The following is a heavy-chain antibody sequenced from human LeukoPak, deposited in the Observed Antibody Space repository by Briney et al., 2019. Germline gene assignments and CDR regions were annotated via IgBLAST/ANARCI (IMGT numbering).Heavy chain of an antibody. Sequence: GGSLRLSCAASGFTFSSYWTHWVRQAPGKGLVWVSRINSDGSSTSYADSVKGRFTISRDNAKNTLYLQMNSLRAEDTAVYYCARGGGYYDYVWGCYRYTGDWFDPWGQGTLVTVSS. CDR1: GFTFSSYW. D-gene: IGHD3-16*02. V-gene: IGHV3-74*01. CDR2: INSDGSST. J-gene: IGHJ5*02. CDR3: ARGGGYYDYVWGCYRYTGDWFDP.